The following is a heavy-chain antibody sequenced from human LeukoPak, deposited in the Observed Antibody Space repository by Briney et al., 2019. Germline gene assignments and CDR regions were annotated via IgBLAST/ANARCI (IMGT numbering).Heavy chain of an antibody. Sequence: PGGSLRLSCAASGFSFTTSAMSWVRQAPGKGLEWVSAISASGGSTYYGDSVKGRFTISRDNSRNTLFLQIDSLRPEDTAVYYCAAPSPPSYIDTSDDVGDFQHWGQGTLVTVSS. J-gene: IGHJ1*01. CDR3: AAPSPPSYIDTSDDVGDFQH. V-gene: IGHV3-23*01. CDR1: GFSFTTSA. D-gene: IGHD3-22*01. CDR2: ISASGGST.